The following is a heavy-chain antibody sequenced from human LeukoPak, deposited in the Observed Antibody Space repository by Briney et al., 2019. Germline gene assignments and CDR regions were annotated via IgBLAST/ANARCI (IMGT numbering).Heavy chain of an antibody. J-gene: IGHJ4*02. Sequence: GGSLRLPCAASGFTFSSYAMHWVRQAPGKGLEWVAVISYDGSNKYYADSVKGRFTISRDNSKNTLYLQMNSLRAEDTAVYYCAGGRYSSKYYFDYWGQGTLVTVSS. CDR2: ISYDGSNK. CDR1: GFTFSSYA. D-gene: IGHD6-13*01. V-gene: IGHV3-30*04. CDR3: AGGRYSSKYYFDY.